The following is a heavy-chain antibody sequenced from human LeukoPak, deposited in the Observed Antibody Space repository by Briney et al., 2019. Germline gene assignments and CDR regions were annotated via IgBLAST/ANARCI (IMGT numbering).Heavy chain of an antibody. D-gene: IGHD6-19*01. J-gene: IGHJ4*02. CDR3: AKGSSVANFDY. CDR2: ISYDGSNK. CDR1: GFTFSSYA. V-gene: IGHV3-30-3*01. Sequence: GGSLRLFCAASGFTFSSYAMHWVRQAPGKGLEWVAVISYDGSNKYYADSVKGRFTISRDNSKNTLYLQVNSLRAEDTAVYYCAKGSSVANFDYWGQGTLVTVSS.